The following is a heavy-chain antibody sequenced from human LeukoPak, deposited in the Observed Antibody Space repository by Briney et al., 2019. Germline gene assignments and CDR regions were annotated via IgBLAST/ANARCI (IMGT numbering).Heavy chain of an antibody. V-gene: IGHV5-51*01. J-gene: IGHJ4*02. CDR1: GYSFTSYW. CDR2: IYPGDSDT. D-gene: IGHD3-3*01. CDR3: ARHMHRDFWSGYYNFYY. Sequence: GESLKISCKGSGYSFTSYWIGWVRQMPGRGLEWMGIIYPGDSDTRNSPSFQGQVTISSDKSISTAYRQWSSLKASDTAIYYCARHMHRDFWSGYYNFYYWGQGTLVTVSS.